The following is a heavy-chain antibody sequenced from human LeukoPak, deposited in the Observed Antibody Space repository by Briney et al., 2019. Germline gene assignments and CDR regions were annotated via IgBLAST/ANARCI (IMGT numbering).Heavy chain of an antibody. CDR2: ISWNSGSI. CDR3: ARDVWDCSSTSWCYFDY. V-gene: IGHV3-9*01. Sequence: PGGSLRLSCAASGFTFDDYAMHWVRQAPGKGLEWVSGISWNSGSIGYADSVKGRFTISRDNAKNSLYLQMNSLRAEDTAVYYCARDVWDCSSTSWCYFDYWGQGTLVTVSS. CDR1: GFTFDDYA. D-gene: IGHD2-2*01. J-gene: IGHJ4*02.